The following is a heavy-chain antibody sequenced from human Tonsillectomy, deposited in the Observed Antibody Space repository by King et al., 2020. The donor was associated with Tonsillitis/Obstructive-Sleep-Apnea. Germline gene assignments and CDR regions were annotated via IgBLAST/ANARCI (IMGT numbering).Heavy chain of an antibody. V-gene: IGHV3-23*04. CDR1: GFPFSSYA. Sequence: VQLVESGGGLVQPGESLRLSCAASGFPFSSYAMSWVRQAPGKGLEWVSAVSGSDNRTYYADSVKGRFTISKDNSRNTLYLQVNSLRAEDTAVYYCAKGGPGHSFNSPFDYWGQGTLVTVSS. CDR2: VSGSDNRT. CDR3: AKGGPGHSFNSPFDY. D-gene: IGHD5-18*01. J-gene: IGHJ4*02.